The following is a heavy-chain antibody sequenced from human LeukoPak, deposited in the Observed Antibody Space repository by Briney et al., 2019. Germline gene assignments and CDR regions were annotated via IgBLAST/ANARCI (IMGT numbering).Heavy chain of an antibody. J-gene: IGHJ5*02. CDR1: GYTFTDYY. V-gene: IGHV1-2*02. CDR2: INPDSGGT. CDR3: ARDRSRGSGQFDP. D-gene: IGHD3-10*01. Sequence: ASVKVSCKASGYTFTDYYMHWVRQAPGQGLEWMGWINPDSGGTNYAQVFQGRVTLTRDTSISTVYMEVTRLKFDDTAIYYCARDRSRGSGQFDPWGQGTLVTVSS.